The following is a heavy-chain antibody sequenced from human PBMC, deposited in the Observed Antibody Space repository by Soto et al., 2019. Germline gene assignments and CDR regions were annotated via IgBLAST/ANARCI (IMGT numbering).Heavy chain of an antibody. Sequence: EVQLLESGGGLVHPGGSLRLSCATSGFSFSSYAMTWLRQAPGKGLEWVSTISPTGGSTYYADSVTGRFTISRDDSKNTLYLHMNRLRAEDTATYYCAKDLLQWLGGSGPVDYWGQGTLVTVYS. D-gene: IGHD6-19*01. CDR2: ISPTGGST. V-gene: IGHV3-23*01. CDR3: AKDLLQWLGGSGPVDY. J-gene: IGHJ4*02. CDR1: GFSFSSYA.